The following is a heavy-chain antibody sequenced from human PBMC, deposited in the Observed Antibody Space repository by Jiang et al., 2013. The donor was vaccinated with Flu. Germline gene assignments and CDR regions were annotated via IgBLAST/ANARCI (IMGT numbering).Heavy chain of an antibody. J-gene: IGHJ4*02. CDR1: GYTFTSYT. CDR3: ARALTMIRGVTPFAY. CDR2: INADSGST. Sequence: SGAEVKKPGASVKVSCKASGYTFTSYTMHWVRQAPGHRLEWMGWINADSGSTKYSQKFQDRVTISRDTSASTAYMELSSLRSEDTAVYFCARALTMIRGVTPFAYWGQGTLVTVSS. D-gene: IGHD3-10*01. V-gene: IGHV1-3*01.